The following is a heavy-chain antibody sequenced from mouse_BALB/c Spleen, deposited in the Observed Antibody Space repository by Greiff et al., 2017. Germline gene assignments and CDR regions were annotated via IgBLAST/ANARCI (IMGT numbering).Heavy chain of an antibody. Sequence: EVHLVESGGGLVQPGGSLRLSCATSGFTFTDYYMSWVRQPPGKALEWLGFIRNKANGYTTEYSASVKGRFTISRDNSQSILYLQMNTLRAEDSATYYCARDNDRMDYWGQGTSVTVSS. CDR1: GFTFTDYY. CDR3: ARDNDRMDY. V-gene: IGHV7-3*02. D-gene: IGHD2-12*01. CDR2: IRNKANGYTT. J-gene: IGHJ4*01.